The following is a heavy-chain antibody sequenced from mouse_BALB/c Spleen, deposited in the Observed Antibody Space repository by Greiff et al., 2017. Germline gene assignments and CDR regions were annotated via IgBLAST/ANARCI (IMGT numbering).Heavy chain of an antibody. CDR1: GFSLTSYG. CDR2: IWAGGST. V-gene: IGHV2-9*02. J-gene: IGHJ1*01. Sequence: VQGVESGPGLVAPSQSLSITCTVSGFSLTSYGVHWVRQPPGKGLEWLGVIWAGGSTNYNSALMSRLSISKDSSKSQVFLKMNSLQTDDTAMYYCARGGYYGSYWYFDVWGAGTTVTVSS. CDR3: ARGGYYGSYWYFDV. D-gene: IGHD1-1*01.